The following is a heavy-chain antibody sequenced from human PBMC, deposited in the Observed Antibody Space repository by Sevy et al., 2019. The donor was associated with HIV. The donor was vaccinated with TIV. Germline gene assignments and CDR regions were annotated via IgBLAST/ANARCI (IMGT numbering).Heavy chain of an antibody. Sequence: SDTLSLTCTVSGGSISSYYWSWIRQPPGKGLEWIGYIYYSGSTNYNPSLKSRVTISVDTSKNQFSLKLSSVTAADTAVYYCARVGGRRWLDYWGQGTLVTVSS. CDR3: ARVGGRRWLDY. CDR2: IYYSGST. D-gene: IGHD1-26*01. V-gene: IGHV4-59*01. CDR1: GGSISSYY. J-gene: IGHJ4*02.